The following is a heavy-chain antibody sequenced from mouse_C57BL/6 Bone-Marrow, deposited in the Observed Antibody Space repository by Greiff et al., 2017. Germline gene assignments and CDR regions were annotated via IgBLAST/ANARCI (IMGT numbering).Heavy chain of an antibody. V-gene: IGHV14-4*01. CDR3: TTFYGYDGACYFDD. J-gene: IGHJ2*01. CDR1: GFNIKDDY. D-gene: IGHD2-2*01. Sequence: EVQLQQSGAELVRPGASVKLSCTASGFNIKDDYMHWVKQRPEQGLEWIGWIDPENGDTEYASKFQGKATITADTSSNTAYLQLSSLTSEDTAVYYCTTFYGYDGACYFDDWGQGTTLTVSS. CDR2: IDPENGDT.